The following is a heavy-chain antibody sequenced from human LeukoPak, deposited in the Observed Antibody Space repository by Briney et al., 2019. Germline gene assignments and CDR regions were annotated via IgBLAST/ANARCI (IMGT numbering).Heavy chain of an antibody. CDR2: FYTTGTP. CDR1: GASITNSF. V-gene: IGHV4-4*07. D-gene: IGHD3-10*01. J-gene: IGHJ6*03. CDR3: SRDQDYSASGGSRIYYFYMDV. Sequence: SETLSLTCTVSGASITNSFWSWIRQPAGKGLEWIGRFYTTGTPTYNPSLKSRVTMSADTSQNQLSLKLSSVTAADTAVYYCSRDQDYSASGGSRIYYFYMDVWGKGTTVTVSS.